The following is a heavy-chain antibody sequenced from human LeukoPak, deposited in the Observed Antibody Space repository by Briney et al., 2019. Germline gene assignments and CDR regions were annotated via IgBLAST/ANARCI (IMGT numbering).Heavy chain of an antibody. D-gene: IGHD1-26*01. V-gene: IGHV4-59*01. CDR1: GGSISSYF. CDR2: IYYSGST. J-gene: IGHJ3*02. Sequence: SETLSLTCTVSGGSISSYFWSWIRQPPGKGLEWIGYIYYSGSTNYNPSLKSRVTISVDTSKNQFSLKLSSVTAADTAVYYCARTLESVPTLLRASAFDIWGQGTMVTVSS. CDR3: ARTLESVPTLLRASAFDI.